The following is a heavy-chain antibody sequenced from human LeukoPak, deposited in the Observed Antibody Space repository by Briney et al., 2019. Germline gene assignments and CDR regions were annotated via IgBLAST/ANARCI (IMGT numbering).Heavy chain of an antibody. Sequence: GGSLRLSCAASGFTFSSYWMIWVRQAAGKGLEWVANIKQDGSEKYYVDSVKGRFTISRDNTKNSLYLQMNSLRAEDTAVYYCARSWSGGYDYWGQGTLVTVSS. D-gene: IGHD1-26*01. CDR2: IKQDGSEK. CDR1: GFTFSSYW. J-gene: IGHJ4*02. CDR3: ARSWSGGYDY. V-gene: IGHV3-7*01.